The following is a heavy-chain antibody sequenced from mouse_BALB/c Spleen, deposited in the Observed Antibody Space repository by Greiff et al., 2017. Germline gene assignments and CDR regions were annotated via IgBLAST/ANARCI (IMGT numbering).Heavy chain of an antibody. D-gene: IGHD1-1*01. Sequence: VQLQQSGAELVRPGTSVKISCKASGYTFTNYWLGWVKQRPGHGLEWIGDIYPGGGYTNYNEKFKGKATLTADTSSSTAYMQLSSLTSEDSAVYCWARPYGSRGYFDYWGQGTTLTVSS. CDR3: ARPYGSRGYFDY. J-gene: IGHJ2*01. CDR2: IYPGGGYT. V-gene: IGHV1-63*02. CDR1: GYTFTNYW.